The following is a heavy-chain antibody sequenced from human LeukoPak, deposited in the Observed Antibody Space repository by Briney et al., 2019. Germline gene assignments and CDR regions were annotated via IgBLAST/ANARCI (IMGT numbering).Heavy chain of an antibody. CDR2: IYYSGST. CDR3: ARLGGPHSSYGVCSNH. J-gene: IGHJ5*02. CDR1: GGSISSGGYY. D-gene: IGHD2-8*01. Sequence: SETLCLTCTVSGGSISSGGYYWSWIRQHPGKGLEWIGYIYYSGSTYYNPSLKSRMTISVDTSKNQFSLNLSSVTAADTAVYYCARLGGPHSSYGVCSNHWGQGTLVTVSS. V-gene: IGHV4-31*03.